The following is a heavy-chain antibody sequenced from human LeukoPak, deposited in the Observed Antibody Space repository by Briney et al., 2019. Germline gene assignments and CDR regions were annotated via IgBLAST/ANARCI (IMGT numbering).Heavy chain of an antibody. V-gene: IGHV3-33*08. CDR1: GFTFRSYG. Sequence: GGSLRLSCAASGFTFRSYGMHWVRQAPGKGLEWVAVIWYDGSSKYYADSVKGRFTISRDNSKNTLYLQMNSLRAEDTAVYYCARDSCSGGSCFLDPWGQGTLVTVSS. J-gene: IGHJ5*02. D-gene: IGHD2-15*01. CDR3: ARDSCSGGSCFLDP. CDR2: IWYDGSSK.